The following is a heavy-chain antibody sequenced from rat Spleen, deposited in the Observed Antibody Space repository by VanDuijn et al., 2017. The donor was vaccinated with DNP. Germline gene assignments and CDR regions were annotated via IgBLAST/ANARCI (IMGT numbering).Heavy chain of an antibody. D-gene: IGHD1-4*01. V-gene: IGHV5-7*01. J-gene: IGHJ4*01. Sequence: EVQLVESGGGLVQPGRSLKLSCAASEFTFSDYNMAWIRQAPKKGLEWVATILHDGSRTYFRDSVKGRFTISRDNTESTLYLQMDSLRSEDTATYYCARWPGYNPPYAMDAWGQGTSVTVSS. CDR2: ILHDGSRT. CDR1: EFTFSDYN. CDR3: ARWPGYNPPYAMDA.